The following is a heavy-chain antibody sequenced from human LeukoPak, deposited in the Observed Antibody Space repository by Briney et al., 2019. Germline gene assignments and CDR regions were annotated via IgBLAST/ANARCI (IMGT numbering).Heavy chain of an antibody. J-gene: IGHJ6*02. CDR3: ARSSDRYGMDV. D-gene: IGHD2-15*01. Sequence: GESLRLSCAASGFTFSSFGMNWVRQAPGKGLEWVSSISSGTTYIYYADSVKGRFTISRDNAKNSLYLQMNSLRAEDTAVYFCARSSDRYGMDVWGQGTTVTVSS. V-gene: IGHV3-21*01. CDR2: ISSGTTYI. CDR1: GFTFSSFG.